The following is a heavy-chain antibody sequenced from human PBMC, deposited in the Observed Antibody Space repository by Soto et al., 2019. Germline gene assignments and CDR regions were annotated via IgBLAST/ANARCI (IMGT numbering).Heavy chain of an antibody. V-gene: IGHV4-59*01. Sequence: QVQLQESGPGLVKPSETLSLTCTVSGGSISSYYWSWIRQPPGKGLEWIGYIYYSGSTNYNPSLKSRVTISVDTSKNQFSLKLSSVTAADTAVYYCARLGVVISRYYHGMDVWGQGTTVTVSS. CDR3: ARLGVVISRYYHGMDV. CDR1: GGSISSYY. CDR2: IYYSGST. D-gene: IGHD3-3*01. J-gene: IGHJ6*02.